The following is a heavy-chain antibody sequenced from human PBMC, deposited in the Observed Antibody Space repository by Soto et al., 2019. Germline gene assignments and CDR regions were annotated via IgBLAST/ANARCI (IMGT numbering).Heavy chain of an antibody. V-gene: IGHV4-39*01. CDR2: IFYSGST. CDR1: GGSISSSSYY. Sequence: SETLSLTCTVSGGSISSSSYYWGWIRQPPGKGLEWIGSIFYSGSTYYNPSLKSRVTISVDTSKNQFSLKLSSVTAADTAVYYCARHDLATILGSWHFDLWGRGTLVTVSS. J-gene: IGHJ2*01. D-gene: IGHD5-12*01. CDR3: ARHDLATILGSWHFDL.